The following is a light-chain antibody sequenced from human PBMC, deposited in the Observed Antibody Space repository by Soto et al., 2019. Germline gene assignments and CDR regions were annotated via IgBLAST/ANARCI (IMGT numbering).Light chain of an antibody. Sequence: QSALTQPASGSGSPGQSITISCTGTSSDVGSYNLVSWYQQHPGKAPKLMIYEGSKRPSGVSNRFSGSKSGNTASLTISGIQAEDEADYYCCSYASSSTLVFGGGTKLTVL. CDR2: EGS. J-gene: IGLJ2*01. CDR3: CSYASSSTLV. V-gene: IGLV2-23*01. CDR1: SSDVGSYNL.